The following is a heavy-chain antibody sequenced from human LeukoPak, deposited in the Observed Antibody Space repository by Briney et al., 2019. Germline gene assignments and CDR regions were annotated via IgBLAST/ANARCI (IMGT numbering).Heavy chain of an antibody. CDR2: IYHSGST. Sequence: PSETLSLTCTVSGYSISSGYYWGWIRQPPGKGLEWIGSIYHSGSTYYNPPLKSRVTISVDTSKNQFSLKLSSVTAADTAVYYCARVLHDSSGYYHLDYWGQGTLVTVSS. CDR1: GYSISSGYY. D-gene: IGHD3-22*01. J-gene: IGHJ4*02. V-gene: IGHV4-38-2*02. CDR3: ARVLHDSSGYYHLDY.